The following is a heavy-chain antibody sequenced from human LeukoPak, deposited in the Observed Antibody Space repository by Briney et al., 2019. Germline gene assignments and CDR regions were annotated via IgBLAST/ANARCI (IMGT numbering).Heavy chain of an antibody. V-gene: IGHV3-7*03. J-gene: IGHJ4*02. D-gene: IGHD3-10*01. CDR2: IKQGGSEK. CDR3: ARESVSRGFDY. CDR1: GFTFTNFW. Sequence: GGSLGLSCAASGFTFTNFWMSWVRQAPGKGLEWVANIKQGGSEKYYVDSVKGRSTISRDNAKNSLYLQINSLRAEDAAVYYCARESVSRGFDYWGQGTLVTVSS.